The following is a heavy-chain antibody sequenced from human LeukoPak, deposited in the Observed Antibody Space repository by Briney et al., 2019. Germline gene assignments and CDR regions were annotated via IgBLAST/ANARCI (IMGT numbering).Heavy chain of an antibody. D-gene: IGHD3-10*01. V-gene: IGHV3-73*01. CDR3: TSTITYGPGRRPYGMDV. Sequence: PGGSLRLSCAASGFTFTGSAMHWVRQASGKGLEWVGRIRSKANSYATAYAASVKGRFTISRDDSKNTAYLQMNSLKTEDTAVYYCTSTITYGPGRRPYGMDVWGQGTTVTVSS. CDR2: IRSKANSYAT. J-gene: IGHJ6*02. CDR1: GFTFTGSA.